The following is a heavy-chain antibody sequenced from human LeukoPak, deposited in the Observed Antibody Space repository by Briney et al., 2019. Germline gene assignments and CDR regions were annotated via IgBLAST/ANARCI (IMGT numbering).Heavy chain of an antibody. V-gene: IGHV5-10-1*01. CDR1: GYSFTSYW. CDR3: AKWGAGGDFDV. D-gene: IGHD3-16*01. J-gene: IGHJ3*01. CDR2: VDPSDSYT. Sequence: GESLRISCKGSGYSFTSYWISWVRQMPGKGLEWMGRVDPSDSYTNYSPSFQGHVTISADKSISTAYLRWNSLKASDTAMYYCAKWGAGGDFDVWGQGTMVTVSS.